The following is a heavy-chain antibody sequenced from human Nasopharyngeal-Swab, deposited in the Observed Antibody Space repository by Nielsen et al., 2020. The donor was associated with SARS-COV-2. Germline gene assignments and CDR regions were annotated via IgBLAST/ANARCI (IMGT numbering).Heavy chain of an antibody. V-gene: IGHV3-7*04. Sequence: ETLSLTCAASGFTFSSYWMSWVRQAPGKGLEWVANIKQDGSEKYYVDSVKGRFTISRDNAKNSLYLQMNSLRAEDTAVYYCARVSGWYRAEYFQHWGQGTLVTVSS. CDR2: IKQDGSEK. D-gene: IGHD6-19*01. CDR1: GFTFSSYW. J-gene: IGHJ1*01. CDR3: ARVSGWYRAEYFQH.